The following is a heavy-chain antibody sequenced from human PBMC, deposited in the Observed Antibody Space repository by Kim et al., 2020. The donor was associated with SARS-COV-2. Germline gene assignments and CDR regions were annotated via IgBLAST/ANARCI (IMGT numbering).Heavy chain of an antibody. Sequence: GGSLRLSCAASGFTVSSNYMSWVRQAPGKGLEWVTVIYSGGSTYYADSVKGRFTISRDNSKNTLYLQMNSLRAEDTAVYYCARGSTWVENFDYWGQGTLVTVSS. V-gene: IGHV3-53*01. CDR3: ARGSTWVENFDY. D-gene: IGHD1-1*01. J-gene: IGHJ4*02. CDR2: IYSGGST. CDR1: GFTVSSNY.